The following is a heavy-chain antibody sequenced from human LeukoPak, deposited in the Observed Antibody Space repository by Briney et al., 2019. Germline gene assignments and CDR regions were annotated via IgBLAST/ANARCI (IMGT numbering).Heavy chain of an antibody. Sequence: SQTLSLTCVISGDSVSSNNVAWNWIRQSPSRGLEWLGRTYYRSNWYNDYALSVKSRITINPDTSKNQFSLQLNSVTPEDTAVYYCARDRTEQMFDYWGQGTLVTVSS. V-gene: IGHV6-1*01. CDR3: ARDRTEQMFDY. J-gene: IGHJ4*02. D-gene: IGHD1/OR15-1a*01. CDR2: TYYRSNWYN. CDR1: GDSVSSNNVA.